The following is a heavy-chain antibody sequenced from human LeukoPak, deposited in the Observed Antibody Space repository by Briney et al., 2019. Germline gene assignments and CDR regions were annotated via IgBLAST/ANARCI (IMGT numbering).Heavy chain of an antibody. CDR2: IYYSGST. V-gene: IGHV4-39*07. CDR1: GGSISSSSYY. Sequence: PSETLSLTCTVSGGSISSSSYYWGWIRQPPGKGLEWIGSIYYSGSTYYNPSLKSRVTISVDTSKNQFSLKLSSVTAADTAVYYCASSWNDCSNSYYYYYMDVWGKGTTVTVSS. CDR3: ASSWNDCSNSYYYYYMDV. D-gene: IGHD4-11*01. J-gene: IGHJ6*03.